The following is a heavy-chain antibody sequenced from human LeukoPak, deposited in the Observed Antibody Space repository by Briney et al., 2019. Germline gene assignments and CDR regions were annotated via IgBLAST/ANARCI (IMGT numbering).Heavy chain of an antibody. CDR2: ISGDSYYI. CDR1: GFTFITYS. Sequence: GGSLRLSCAASGFTFITYSMHWVRQAPGKGLEWVSSISGDSYYIYYADSVKGRFTISRDNAKNSLYLQMNSLRVEDTAVYYCAREYCSGGSCYRRQYYFDYWGQGTLVTVSS. D-gene: IGHD2-15*01. J-gene: IGHJ4*02. CDR3: AREYCSGGSCYRRQYYFDY. V-gene: IGHV3-21*04.